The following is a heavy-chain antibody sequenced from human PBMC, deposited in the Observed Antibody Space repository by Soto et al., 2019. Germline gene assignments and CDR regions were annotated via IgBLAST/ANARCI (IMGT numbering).Heavy chain of an antibody. Sequence: LRLSCAASGFTFSDYYMSWIRQAPGKGLEWVSYISSCSSYTNYADSVKGRFTISRDNAKNSLYLQIKSLRAEDTAVYDCARGRTHRVYLTIWFVHWGQGTLVNVS. CDR1: GFTFSDYY. V-gene: IGHV3-11*06. J-gene: IGHJ5*02. CDR2: ISSCSSYT. CDR3: ARGRTHRVYLTIWFVH. D-gene: IGHD6-6*01.